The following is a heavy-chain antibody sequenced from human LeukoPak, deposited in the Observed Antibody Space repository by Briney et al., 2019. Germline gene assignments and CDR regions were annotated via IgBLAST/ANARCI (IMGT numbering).Heavy chain of an antibody. Sequence: PGGSLRLSCAASGFTFSDYYMSWIRQAPGKGLEWVSYISSSGSTIYYAGSVKGRFTISRDNAKDSLYLQMNSLRAEDTAVYYCASGYCSGGSCHYYYYYYMDVWGKGTTVTVSS. V-gene: IGHV3-11*01. CDR1: GFTFSDYY. CDR2: ISSSGSTI. J-gene: IGHJ6*03. D-gene: IGHD2-15*01. CDR3: ASGYCSGGSCHYYYYYYMDV.